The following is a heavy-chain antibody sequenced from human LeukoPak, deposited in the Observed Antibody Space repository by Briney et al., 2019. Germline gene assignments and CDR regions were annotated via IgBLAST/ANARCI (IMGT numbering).Heavy chain of an antibody. D-gene: IGHD2-8*01. CDR1: GYTFTGYY. CDR2: INPNSGGT. CDR3: ARLSVNGYVDY. J-gene: IGHJ4*02. Sequence: ASVKVSCKASGYTFTGYYMHWVRQAPGQGLEWMGRINPNSGGTNYAQKFQGRVTMTRDTSISTAYMELSRLGSDDTAVYYCARLSVNGYVDYWGQGTLVTVSS. V-gene: IGHV1-2*06.